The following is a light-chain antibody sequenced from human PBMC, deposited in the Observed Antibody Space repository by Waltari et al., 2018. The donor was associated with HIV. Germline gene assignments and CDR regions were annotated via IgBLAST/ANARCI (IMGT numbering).Light chain of an antibody. CDR3: CSYAGSSTMLM. CDR2: EVS. J-gene: IGLJ3*02. CDR1: SSDVGRYNL. Sequence: QCVLTQPPSVSGSPGQSLTIPCAGTSSDVGRYNLVSWYQRHPGKDPKHMIYEVSKRPSGVSKRFSGSKSGNTASLTISGRQAEDEAEYYCCSYAGSSTMLMFGGGTKLTVL. V-gene: IGLV2-23*02.